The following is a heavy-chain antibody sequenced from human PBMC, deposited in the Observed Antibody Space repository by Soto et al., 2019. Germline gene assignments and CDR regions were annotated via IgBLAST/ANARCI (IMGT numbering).Heavy chain of an antibody. CDR1: GGTFSNYD. J-gene: IGHJ6*02. V-gene: IGHV1-69*12. D-gene: IGHD4-4*01. CDR3: ARGRADYNNAYLGRGMDV. CDR2: IIPIFATP. Sequence: QVQLVQSGAEVKKPGSSVKVSCKASGGTFSNYDIIWVRQAPGQGLEWMGGIIPIFATPNYAQKFKGRVTITAEESTNTAYMELSSLRSEDTAVYYCARGRADYNNAYLGRGMDVWGQGTTVTVSS.